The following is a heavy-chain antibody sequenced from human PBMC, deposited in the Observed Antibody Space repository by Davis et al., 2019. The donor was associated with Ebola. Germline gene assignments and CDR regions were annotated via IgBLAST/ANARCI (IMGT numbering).Heavy chain of an antibody. CDR2: IIPIFGTA. V-gene: IGHV1-69*13. J-gene: IGHJ6*02. CDR3: AKDQGSSWYYYYYGMDV. CDR1: AGTFSSYA. D-gene: IGHD6-13*01. Sequence: SSVTVSCKASAGTFSSYALSWVRQAPGQGLEWMGGIIPIFGTANYAQKFQGRVTITADESTSTAYMELSSLRAEDTAVYYCAKDQGSSWYYYYYGMDVWGQGTTVTVSS.